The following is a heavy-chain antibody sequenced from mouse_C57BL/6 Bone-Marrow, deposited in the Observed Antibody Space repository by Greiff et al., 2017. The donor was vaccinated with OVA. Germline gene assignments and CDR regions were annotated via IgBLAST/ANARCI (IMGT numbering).Heavy chain of an antibody. CDR1: GYTFTDYE. CDR3: TRGWPDY. D-gene: IGHD3-3*01. V-gene: IGHV1-15*01. Sequence: QVHVKQSGAELVRPGASVTLSCKASGYTFTDYEMHWVKQTPVHGLEWIGAIDPETGGTAYNQKFKGKAILTADKSSSTAYMELRSLTSEDSAVYYCTRGWPDYWGQGTTLTVSS. J-gene: IGHJ2*01. CDR2: IDPETGGT.